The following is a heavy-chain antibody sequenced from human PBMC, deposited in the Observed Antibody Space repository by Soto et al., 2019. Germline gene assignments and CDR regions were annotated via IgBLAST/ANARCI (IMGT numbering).Heavy chain of an antibody. V-gene: IGHV4-4*07. J-gene: IGHJ3*02. CDR1: GGSINGYC. D-gene: IGHD3-22*01. CDR2: IYSSGST. Sequence: SVTLPFTCTVSGGSINGYCWSWIRQPAGKGLDWIGRIYSSGSTNYTPSLNSRSTMSLDTSNNPFSLKLSSLCHADTSVYYSASACDSNGNHAFEIWRQGTLVTVS. CDR3: ASACDSNGNHAFEI.